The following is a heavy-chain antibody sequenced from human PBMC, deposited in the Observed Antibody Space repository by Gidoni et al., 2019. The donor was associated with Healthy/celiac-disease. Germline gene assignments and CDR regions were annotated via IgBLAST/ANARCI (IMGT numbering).Heavy chain of an antibody. Sequence: EVQLVESGGGLVQPGGSLKLSCAASGFTFSGSAMHWVRQASGKGLEWVGRIRSKANSYATAYAASVKGRFTISRDDSKNTAYLQMNSLKTEDTAVYYCTRHSMVRGVIPYLVYWGQGTLVTVSS. J-gene: IGHJ4*02. V-gene: IGHV3-73*02. CDR2: IRSKANSYAT. CDR1: GFTFSGSA. D-gene: IGHD3-10*01. CDR3: TRHSMVRGVIPYLVY.